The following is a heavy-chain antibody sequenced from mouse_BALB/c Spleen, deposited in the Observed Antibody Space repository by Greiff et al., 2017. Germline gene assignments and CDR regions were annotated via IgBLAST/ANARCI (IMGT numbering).Heavy chain of an antibody. CDR2: ISSGGST. J-gene: IGHJ3*01. CDR1: GFTFSSYA. V-gene: IGHV5-6-5*01. Sequence: EVKLVESGGGLVKPGGSLKLSCAASGFTFSSYAMSWVRQTPEKRLEWVASISSGGSTYYPDSVKGRFTISRDNARNILYLQMSSLRSEDTAMYYCARSTGLAYWGQGTLVTVSA. CDR3: ARSTGLAY. D-gene: IGHD2-1*01.